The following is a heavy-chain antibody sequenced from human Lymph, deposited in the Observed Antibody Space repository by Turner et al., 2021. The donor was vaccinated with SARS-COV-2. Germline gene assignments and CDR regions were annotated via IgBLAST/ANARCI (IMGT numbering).Heavy chain of an antibody. V-gene: IGHV1-2*02. Sequence: QVQLVQSGAEVKKPGASVKVSCKASGYTFTGYYMHWVRQAPGQGVEWRGWINPNSGGTNYAQKFQGRVTMTRDTSISTAYMELSRLRSDDTAVYYCARDVERYNDFWSGYSGGYGLDVWGQGTTVTVSS. J-gene: IGHJ6*02. CDR3: ARDVERYNDFWSGYSGGYGLDV. CDR2: INPNSGGT. CDR1: GYTFTGYY. D-gene: IGHD3-3*01.